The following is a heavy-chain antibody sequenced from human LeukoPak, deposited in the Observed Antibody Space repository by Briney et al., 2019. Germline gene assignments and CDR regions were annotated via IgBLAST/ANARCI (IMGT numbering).Heavy chain of an antibody. D-gene: IGHD3-9*01. V-gene: IGHV3-21*01. CDR1: GFTFSDYS. Sequence: GGSLTLPCAASGFTFSDYSMNWVRQAPGKGLEWVSHISSSSSCYIYYADSVKGRFTISRDNAKNSLYLQMNSLRAEDTAVYYCARDHIDWLYVGVDYWGQGILVTVYS. CDR2: ISSSSSCYI. J-gene: IGHJ4*02. CDR3: ARDHIDWLYVGVDY.